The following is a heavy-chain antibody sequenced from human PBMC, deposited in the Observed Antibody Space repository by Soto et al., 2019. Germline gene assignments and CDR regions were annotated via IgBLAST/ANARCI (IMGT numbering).Heavy chain of an antibody. CDR3: ARAWLEYNWFDS. V-gene: IGHV4-31*03. Sequence: QVQLQESGPGLVKPSQTLSLTCTVSVGSITRGGSYWSWIRQHPEKGLEWIGYVAYSGGTYYNPSLKSRVTFLVDMSKNLLSLRLSSVTAADTAVYYCARAWLEYNWFDSWGQGTLVTVSS. D-gene: IGHD5-12*01. CDR1: VGSITRGGSY. J-gene: IGHJ5*01. CDR2: VAYSGGT.